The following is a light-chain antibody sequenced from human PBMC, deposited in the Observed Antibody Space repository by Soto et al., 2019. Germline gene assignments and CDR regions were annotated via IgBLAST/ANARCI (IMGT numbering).Light chain of an antibody. V-gene: IGKV1-5*03. CDR3: QRYNSYSEA. Sequence: DVHMTQSPSTLSGSVGYRVTITCRASQTISSWLAWYQQKQGKAPKLLIYKASTLKSGVPSRFSGSGYGTEFNLTISSLQPDDFATYYCQRYNSYSEAFGQGTKVDIK. J-gene: IGKJ1*01. CDR2: KAS. CDR1: QTISSW.